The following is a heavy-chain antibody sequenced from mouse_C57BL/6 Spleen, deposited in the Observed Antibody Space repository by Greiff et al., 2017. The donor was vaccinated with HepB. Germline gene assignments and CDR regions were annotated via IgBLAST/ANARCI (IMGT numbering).Heavy chain of an antibody. J-gene: IGHJ2*01. CDR3: ARHGVLRSSGFDY. CDR1: GFTFSSYT. V-gene: IGHV5-9*01. D-gene: IGHD1-1*01. Sequence: EVQLVESGGGLVKPGGSLKLSCAASGFTFSSYTMSWVRQTPEKRLEWVATISGGGGNTYYPDSVKGRSTISRDNAKNTLYLQMSSLRSEDTALYYCARHGVLRSSGFDYWGQGTTLTVSS. CDR2: ISGGGGNT.